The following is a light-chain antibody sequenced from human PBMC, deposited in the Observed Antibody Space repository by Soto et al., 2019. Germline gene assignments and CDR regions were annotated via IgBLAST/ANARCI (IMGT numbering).Light chain of an antibody. CDR1: QSISTW. Sequence: LSAAVGARFTITCRAHQSISTWLAWYQQKPGKAPKLLISDASSLETGVPSRFSGSVSGTEFTLTINRLQPDDFATYYRQQNKCYLTFGTGTKVDIK. CDR2: DAS. V-gene: IGKV1-5*01. CDR3: QQNKCYLT. J-gene: IGKJ1*01.